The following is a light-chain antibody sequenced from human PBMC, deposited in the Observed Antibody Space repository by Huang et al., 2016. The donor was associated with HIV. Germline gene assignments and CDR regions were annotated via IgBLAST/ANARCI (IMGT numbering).Light chain of an antibody. J-gene: IGKJ1*01. CDR1: HDISTF. CDR2: GAS. V-gene: IGKV1-27*01. CDR3: QKYDSAPRT. Sequence: DIEMTQSPPSLSASIGDRVTLTCRASHDISTFLAWYQQKPGSPPKLLIYGASIVQSGVPSRFSGSGSGTDFTLTINSLQPEDVANYHCQKYDSAPRTFGQGTKVEVK.